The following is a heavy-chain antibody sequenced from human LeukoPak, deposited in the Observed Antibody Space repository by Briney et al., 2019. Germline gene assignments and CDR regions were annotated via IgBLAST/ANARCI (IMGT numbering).Heavy chain of an antibody. V-gene: IGHV4-38-2*01. D-gene: IGHD4-17*01. CDR1: GYSISSGYY. CDR2: IYHSGST. CDR3: ARQGGPDYGDYGGGY. J-gene: IGHJ4*02. Sequence: KPSETLSLTCAVSGYSISSGYYWGWIRQPPGKGLEWIGSIYHSGSTYYNPSLKSRVTISVDTSKNQFSLKLSSVTAADTAVYYCARQGGPDYGDYGGGYWGQGTLVTVSS.